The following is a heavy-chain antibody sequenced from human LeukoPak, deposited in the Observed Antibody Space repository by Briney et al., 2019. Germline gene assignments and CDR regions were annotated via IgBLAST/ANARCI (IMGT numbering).Heavy chain of an antibody. CDR3: AKNGDSERWLQPKFVTH. CDR2: ISYDGSNN. Sequence: GGSLRLSCAASGFTFSSYEMNWVRQAPGKGLEWVAVISYDGSNNYYADSVKGRFTMSRDNSKNTLYLQMNSLRAEDTAVYYCAKNGDSERWLQPKFVTHWGQGTLVTVSS. J-gene: IGHJ4*02. CDR1: GFTFSSYE. V-gene: IGHV3-30*18. D-gene: IGHD5-24*01.